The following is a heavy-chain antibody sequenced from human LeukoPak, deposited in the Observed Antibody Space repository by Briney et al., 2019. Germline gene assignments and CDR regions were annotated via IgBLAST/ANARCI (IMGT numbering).Heavy chain of an antibody. V-gene: IGHV4-4*07. CDR3: ARDGLNSSGGVMDV. CDR2: IYTSGST. J-gene: IGHJ6*03. D-gene: IGHD6-19*01. Sequence: SETLSLTCTVSGGSISSYYWSWIRQPAGKGLEWIGRIYTSGSTNYNPSLKSRVTMSVDTSKNQFSLKLSSVTAADTAVYYGARDGLNSSGGVMDVWGKGTTVTVSS. CDR1: GGSISSYY.